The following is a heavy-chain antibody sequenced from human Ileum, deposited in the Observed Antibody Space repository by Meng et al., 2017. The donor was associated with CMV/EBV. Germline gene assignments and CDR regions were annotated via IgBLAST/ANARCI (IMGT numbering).Heavy chain of an antibody. CDR1: GFTFSHYY. J-gene: IGHJ5*02. D-gene: IGHD5-12*01. CDR3: ARAWFSGYDTGLLGS. CDR2: ISGGGGTI. Sequence: GESLKISCAASGFTFSHYYMSWLRQAPGKGLEWISYISGGGGTIDCADSVKGRFTISKDNTKNSVSLQMNSLRAEDTAVYYCARAWFSGYDTGLLGSWGQGTLVTVSS. V-gene: IGHV3-11*04.